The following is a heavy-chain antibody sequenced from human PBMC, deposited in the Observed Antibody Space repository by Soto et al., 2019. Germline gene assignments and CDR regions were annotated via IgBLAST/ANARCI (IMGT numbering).Heavy chain of an antibody. Sequence: ASVKVSCKASGYTFTGYYMHWVRQAPGQGLEWMGWINPNSGGTNYAQKFQGRVTMTRDTSISTAYMELSRLRSDDTSVYYCARDGGTHVFAYCYGMDVWGQVSTVTVSS. CDR3: ARDGGTHVFAYCYGMDV. J-gene: IGHJ6*02. CDR1: GYTFTGYY. V-gene: IGHV1-2*02. D-gene: IGHD2-21*01. CDR2: INPNSGGT.